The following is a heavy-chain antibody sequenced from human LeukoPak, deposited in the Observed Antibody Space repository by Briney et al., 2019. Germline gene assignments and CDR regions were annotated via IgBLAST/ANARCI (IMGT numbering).Heavy chain of an antibody. Sequence: GGSLRLSCAASGFTFSSYEMNWVRQAPGKGLEWVSYISSSGSTIYYADSVKGRFTISRDNSKNTLYLQMNSLRAEDTAVYYCAKDPRGYGGKGRTDPWGQGTLVTVSS. CDR1: GFTFSSYE. J-gene: IGHJ5*02. D-gene: IGHD4-23*01. CDR3: AKDPRGYGGKGRTDP. V-gene: IGHV3-48*03. CDR2: ISSSGSTI.